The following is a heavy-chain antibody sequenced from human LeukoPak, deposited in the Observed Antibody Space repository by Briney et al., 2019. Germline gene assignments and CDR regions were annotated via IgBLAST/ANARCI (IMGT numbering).Heavy chain of an antibody. CDR1: GFTFSSYG. J-gene: IGHJ4*02. D-gene: IGHD2-15*01. CDR2: ISSSSSYI. CDR3: ARKVVAAQDY. Sequence: GGSLRLSCAASGFTFSSYGMNWVRQAPGKGLEWVSSISSSSSYIYYADSVKGRFTISRDNAKNSLYLQMNSLRAEDTAVYYCARKVVAAQDYWGQGTLVTVSS. V-gene: IGHV3-21*01.